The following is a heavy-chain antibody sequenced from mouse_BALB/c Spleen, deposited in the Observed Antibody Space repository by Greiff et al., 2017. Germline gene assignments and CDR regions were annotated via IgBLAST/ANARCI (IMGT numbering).Heavy chain of an antibody. V-gene: IGHV5-9-4*01. D-gene: IGHD1-1*01. J-gene: IGHJ4*01. Sequence: EVKLVESGGGLVKPGGSLKLSCAASGFTFSSYAMSWVRQSPEQRLEWVAEISSGGSYTYYPDTVTGRFTISRDNAKNTLYLAMSSLRSEDTAMYYCARECYGSHYYAMDYWGQGTSVTVSA. CDR2: ISSGGSYT. CDR1: GFTFSSYA. CDR3: ARECYGSHYYAMDY.